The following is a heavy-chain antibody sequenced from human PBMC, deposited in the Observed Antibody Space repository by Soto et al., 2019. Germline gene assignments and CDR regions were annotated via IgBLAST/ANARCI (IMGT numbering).Heavy chain of an antibody. CDR3: TTGLTYYYDSSGYYWAGGMDV. Sequence: EVQLVESGGGLVKPGGSLRLSCAASGFTFSNAWMNWVRQAPGKGLEWVGRIKSKSDGETTDYAAPVKGRFTISRDESKNTLELQMNSLKTEDTAVYYCTTGLTYYYDSSGYYWAGGMDVWGQGITVTVSS. J-gene: IGHJ6*02. V-gene: IGHV3-15*01. D-gene: IGHD3-22*01. CDR1: GFTFSNAW. CDR2: IKSKSDGETT.